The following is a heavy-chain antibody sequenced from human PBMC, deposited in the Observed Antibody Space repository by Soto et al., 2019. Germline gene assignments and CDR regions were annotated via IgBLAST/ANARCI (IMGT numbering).Heavy chain of an antibody. Sequence: GGSLRLSCAASGFTFSDYYMSWIRQAPGKGLEWVSYISSSGSTIYYADSVKGRFTISRDNAKNSLYLQMNSLRAEDTAVYYCARDPNTKRNGGNYYYYYMDVWGKGTTVTVSS. J-gene: IGHJ6*03. CDR1: GFTFSDYY. CDR2: ISSSGSTI. CDR3: ARDPNTKRNGGNYYYYYMDV. V-gene: IGHV3-11*01. D-gene: IGHD2-8*01.